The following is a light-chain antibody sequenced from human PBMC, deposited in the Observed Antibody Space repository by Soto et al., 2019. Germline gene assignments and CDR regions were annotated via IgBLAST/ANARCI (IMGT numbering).Light chain of an antibody. J-gene: IGLJ2*01. CDR2: NND. CDR3: ASWDDSLTGLV. Sequence: QSVLTQPPSASGTPGQRVTISCSGSSSNIGSNSVYWYHHLPGTAPKLLIYNNDQRPSGVPDRISGSKSGTSASLAVSGLRSGEEADYYCASWDDSLTGLVFGGGTKLTVL. CDR1: SSNIGSNS. V-gene: IGLV1-47*02.